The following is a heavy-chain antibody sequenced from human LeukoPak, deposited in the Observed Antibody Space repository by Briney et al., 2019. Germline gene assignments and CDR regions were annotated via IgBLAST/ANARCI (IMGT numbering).Heavy chain of an antibody. D-gene: IGHD3-22*01. Sequence: ASVRISCKVSGYTFTDYYMHWVQQAPGKGLEWMGLVDPEDGETIYAEKFKRRVTITADTSTDTAYMELSSLRSENTAVYYCATLVTMSLWGQGTLVTVSS. CDR1: GYTFTDYY. J-gene: IGHJ4*02. CDR2: VDPEDGET. CDR3: ATLVTMSL. V-gene: IGHV1-69-2*01.